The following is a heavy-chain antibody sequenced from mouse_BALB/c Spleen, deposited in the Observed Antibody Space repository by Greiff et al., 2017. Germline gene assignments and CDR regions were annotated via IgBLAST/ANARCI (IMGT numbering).Heavy chain of an antibody. CDR2: IDPANGNT. D-gene: IGHD2-10*02. CDR3: ARRGYGNYDLDY. Sequence: SGAELVKPGASVKLSCTASGFNIKDTYMHWVKQRPEQGLEWIGRIDPANGNTKYDPKFQGKATITADTSSNTAYLQLSSLTSEDTAVYYCARRGYGNYDLDYWGQGTTLTVSS. CDR1: GFNIKDTY. V-gene: IGHV14-3*02. J-gene: IGHJ2*01.